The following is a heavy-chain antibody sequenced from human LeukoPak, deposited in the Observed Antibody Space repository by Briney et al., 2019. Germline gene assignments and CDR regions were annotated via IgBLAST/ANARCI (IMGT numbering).Heavy chain of an antibody. CDR1: GLTFTSYA. Sequence: PGGSLRLSCVASGLTFTSYAMIWVRQAPGKGLEWVSAISGSGVSTYYADSVKGRFTISRDNSKNTLYQQMNSLRAEDTAVYYCARSEYCSGGSCYSWRGMDVWGQGTTVTVSS. V-gene: IGHV3-23*01. J-gene: IGHJ6*02. CDR3: ARSEYCSGGSCYSWRGMDV. CDR2: ISGSGVST. D-gene: IGHD2-15*01.